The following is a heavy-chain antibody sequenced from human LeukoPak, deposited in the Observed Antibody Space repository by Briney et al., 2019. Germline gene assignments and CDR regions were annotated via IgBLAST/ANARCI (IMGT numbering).Heavy chain of an antibody. CDR1: GGSITSGSYY. Sequence: PSETLSLTCTVSGGSITSGSYYWGWIRQPPGKGLEWIGSIYYSGSTYYNPSLKSRVTISVDTSKNQFSLKLSSVTAADTAVYYCARRIRYYYGSGSQGFDYWGQGTLVTVSS. CDR2: IYYSGST. CDR3: ARRIRYYYGSGSQGFDY. D-gene: IGHD3-10*01. J-gene: IGHJ4*02. V-gene: IGHV4-39*01.